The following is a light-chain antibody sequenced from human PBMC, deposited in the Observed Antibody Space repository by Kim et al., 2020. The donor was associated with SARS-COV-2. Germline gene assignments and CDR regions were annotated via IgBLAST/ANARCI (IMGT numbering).Light chain of an antibody. CDR3: HQYGRSAWT. CDR2: GAS. J-gene: IGKJ1*01. Sequence: SPAERAAPSCRASQSLSNNYLAWYQQKPGQAPRLLMFGASRRAAGIPDRFSGSGSGTDFTLTISRLEPEDFAVYYCHQYGRSAWTFGQGTKVDIK. CDR1: QSLSNNY. V-gene: IGKV3-20*01.